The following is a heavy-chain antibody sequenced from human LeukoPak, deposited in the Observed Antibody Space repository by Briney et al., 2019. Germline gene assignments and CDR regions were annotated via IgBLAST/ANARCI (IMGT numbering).Heavy chain of an antibody. CDR1: GYTFTGYY. D-gene: IGHD3-10*01. Sequence: ASVTVSCKAPGYTFTGYYMHWVRQAPGQGLEWMGWINPDSGGTNYAQGFQGRVTMTRDTSISTAYMELSRLTSVDTAVYFCASRASGSGSYYPDYWGQGTLVTVSS. J-gene: IGHJ4*02. CDR2: INPDSGGT. V-gene: IGHV1-2*02. CDR3: ASRASGSGSYYPDY.